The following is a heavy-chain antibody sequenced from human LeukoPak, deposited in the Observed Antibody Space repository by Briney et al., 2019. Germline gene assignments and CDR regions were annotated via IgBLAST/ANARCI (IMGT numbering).Heavy chain of an antibody. Sequence: GGSLRLSCAASGFTFSSYAMSWVGQAPGKGLEWVSAISGSGGSTYYADSVKGRFTTSRDNSKNTLCLQMNSLRAEDTAVYYCAKDRGVEHDAFDIWGQGTMVTVSS. J-gene: IGHJ3*02. CDR2: ISGSGGST. D-gene: IGHD3-10*01. CDR3: AKDRGVEHDAFDI. V-gene: IGHV3-23*01. CDR1: GFTFSSYA.